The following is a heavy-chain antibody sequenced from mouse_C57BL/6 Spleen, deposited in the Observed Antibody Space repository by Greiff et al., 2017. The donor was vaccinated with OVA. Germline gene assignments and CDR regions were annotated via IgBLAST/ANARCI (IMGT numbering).Heavy chain of an antibody. CDR2: IDPNSGGT. Sequence: VKPGASVKLSCKASGYTFTSYWMHWVKQRPGRGLEWIGRIDPNSGGTKYNEKFKSKATLTVDKPSSTAYMQLSSLTSEDSAVYYCARTGWDVDYYAMDYWGQGTSVTVSS. D-gene: IGHD4-1*01. CDR1: GYTFTSYW. J-gene: IGHJ4*01. CDR3: ARTGWDVDYYAMDY. V-gene: IGHV1-72*01.